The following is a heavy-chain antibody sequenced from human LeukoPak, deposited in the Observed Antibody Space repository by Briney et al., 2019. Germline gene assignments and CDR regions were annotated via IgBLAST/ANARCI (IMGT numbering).Heavy chain of an antibody. D-gene: IGHD6-13*01. Sequence: GESLKISCKGSGYSFTSYWIGWVRQMPGKGLEWMGIIYPGDSDTRHSPSFQGQVTISADKSISTAYLQWSSLKASDTAMYYCARHTAIEGIAAAAYYFDYWGQGTLVTVSS. CDR3: ARHTAIEGIAAAAYYFDY. CDR2: IYPGDSDT. J-gene: IGHJ4*02. CDR1: GYSFTSYW. V-gene: IGHV5-51*01.